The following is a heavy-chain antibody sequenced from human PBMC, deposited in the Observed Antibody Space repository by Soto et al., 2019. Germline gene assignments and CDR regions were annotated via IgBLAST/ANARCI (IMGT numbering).Heavy chain of an antibody. Sequence: QMQLAQSGPEVKKPGTSVKVSCKASGFTFTNSAIQWVRQARGQRLEWIGWIVVGSGRTDYALKFQERLTITRDMSTTTAYMELSSLRLEDTAVYYCAAVQGGGTTFHFWGQGTLVTVSS. CDR2: IVVGSGRT. J-gene: IGHJ4*02. CDR1: GFTFTNSA. D-gene: IGHD1-7*01. CDR3: AAVQGGGTTFHF. V-gene: IGHV1-58*02.